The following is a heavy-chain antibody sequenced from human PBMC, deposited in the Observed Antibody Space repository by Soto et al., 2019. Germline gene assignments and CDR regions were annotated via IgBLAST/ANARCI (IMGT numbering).Heavy chain of an antibody. D-gene: IGHD1-26*01. Sequence: QITLKESGPPLVKPTQTLTLTCTFSGFLLSTSGVGVGWIRQPPGKALEWLALIYWDDDKRYSPSLKSRLTITKDTSKNQVVLTMTNMDPVDTATYYCAHGEGWEGYFQYWGQGTLVTVSS. J-gene: IGHJ1*01. V-gene: IGHV2-5*02. CDR1: GFLLSTSGVG. CDR2: IYWDDDK. CDR3: AHGEGWEGYFQY.